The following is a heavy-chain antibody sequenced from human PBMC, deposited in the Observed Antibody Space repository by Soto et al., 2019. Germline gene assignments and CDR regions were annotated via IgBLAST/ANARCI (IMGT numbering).Heavy chain of an antibody. CDR2: ISGSGGSST. Sequence: DVQLLESGGALVQPGGSLRLSGAASGVTFSSYTMSWVRQAPGKRLEWVSAISGSGGSSTYYADSVKGRSTISRDNSKNTLYLQMNSLRVENTAVYYCAKEEYSMDVWGQGTTVAVSS. V-gene: IGHV3-23*01. CDR3: AKEEYSMDV. J-gene: IGHJ6*02. CDR1: GVTFSSYT.